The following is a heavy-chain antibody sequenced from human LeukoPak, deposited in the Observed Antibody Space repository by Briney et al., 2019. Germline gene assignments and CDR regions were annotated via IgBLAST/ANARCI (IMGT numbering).Heavy chain of an antibody. V-gene: IGHV4-59*12. CDR2: IYYSGST. D-gene: IGHD3-3*01. Sequence: SETLSLTCTVSGGSISSYYWSWIRQPPGKGLEWIGYIYYSGSTNYNPSLKSRVTISVDTSKNQFSLKLSSVTAADTAVYYCARDTYDFWSGPRDAFDIWGQGTMVTVSS. CDR1: GGSISSYY. J-gene: IGHJ3*02. CDR3: ARDTYDFWSGPRDAFDI.